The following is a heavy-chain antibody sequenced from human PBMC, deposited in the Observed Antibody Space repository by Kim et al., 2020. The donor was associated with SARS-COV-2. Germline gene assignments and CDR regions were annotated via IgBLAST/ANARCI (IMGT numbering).Heavy chain of an antibody. V-gene: IGHV3-23*01. D-gene: IGHD3-10*01. CDR3: ATAGGEELLWFGEGNWLDP. J-gene: IGHJ5*02. CDR2: ISGSGGST. CDR1: GFTFSSYA. Sequence: GGSLRLSCAASGFTFSSYAMSWVRQAPGKGLEWVSAISGSGGSTYYADSVKGRFTISRDNSKNTLYLQMNSLRAEDTAVYYCATAGGEELLWFGEGNWLDPWGQGTLVTVSS.